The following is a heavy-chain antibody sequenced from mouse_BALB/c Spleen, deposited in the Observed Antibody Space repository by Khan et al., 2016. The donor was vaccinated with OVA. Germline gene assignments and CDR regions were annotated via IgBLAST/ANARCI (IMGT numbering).Heavy chain of an antibody. Sequence: EVKLEESGGGLVQPGGSMKLSCVASGFSFSNYWMNWVRQSPEKGLEWVAEIRLKSNNYATHYAESVKGRFTISRDDSKSSVYLPMNNLRTEDTGIYYCTRSSAAMDYCGQGTSVTVSS. V-gene: IGHV6-6*02. CDR2: IRLKSNNYAT. J-gene: IGHJ4*01. CDR3: TRSSAAMDY. D-gene: IGHD1-1*01. CDR1: GFSFSNYW.